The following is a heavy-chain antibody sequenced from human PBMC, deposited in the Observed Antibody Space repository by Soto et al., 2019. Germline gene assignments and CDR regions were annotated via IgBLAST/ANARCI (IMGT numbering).Heavy chain of an antibody. J-gene: IGHJ4*02. V-gene: IGHV3-66*01. CDR1: GFTVSSNS. D-gene: IGHD5-18*01. CDR3: ARDWSYGAFGY. CDR2: LYTGGST. Sequence: EVQLVESGGGLVQPGGSLRLSCAASGFTVSSNSMTWVGQATGKGLEWVSFLYTGGSTYYSDCVKGSFTISRDNSKNTLYLQMSSLRAEDTAVYYCARDWSYGAFGYWGQGTLVTVSS.